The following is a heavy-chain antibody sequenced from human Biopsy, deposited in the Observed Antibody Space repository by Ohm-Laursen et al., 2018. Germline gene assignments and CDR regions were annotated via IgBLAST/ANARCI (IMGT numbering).Heavy chain of an antibody. J-gene: IGHJ6*02. D-gene: IGHD4-17*01. CDR3: ARDMTVTARPYYYSGVDV. Sequence: ASVKVSCKASEYTVTDYYVHWVRQAPGQGFEWMGWINPKSGVANHAQNFQGRVSMTRDTSIGTVYLELSGLRSDDTAVYYCARDMTVTARPYYYSGVDVWGPGTRVTVSS. V-gene: IGHV1-2*02. CDR2: INPKSGVA. CDR1: EYTVTDYY.